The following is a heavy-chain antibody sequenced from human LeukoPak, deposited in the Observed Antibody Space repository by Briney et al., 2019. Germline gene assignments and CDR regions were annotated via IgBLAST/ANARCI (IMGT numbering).Heavy chain of an antibody. J-gene: IGHJ1*01. D-gene: IGHD3-3*01. CDR2: ISHSGNT. Sequence: SETLSLTCAVYGGSFSDYSWSWIRQPPGKGLEWIGEISHSGNTDYNPSLKSRVTMSVDTSKDQFSLKLSSVNAADTAMYYCARHRSPLESFHHWGQGTLVTVSS. CDR1: GGSFSDYS. V-gene: IGHV4-34*01. CDR3: ARHRSPLESFHH.